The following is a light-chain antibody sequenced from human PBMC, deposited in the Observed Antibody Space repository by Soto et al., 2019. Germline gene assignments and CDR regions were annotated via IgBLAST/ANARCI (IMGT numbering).Light chain of an antibody. CDR2: AAS. CDR1: QSISSY. J-gene: IGKJ5*01. V-gene: IGKV1-39*01. Sequence: DVQMTQSPSSLSASVGDRVTITCRASQSISSYLNWYQQKPGKAPKLLIYAASSFQNGVPSRFSGSGSVTDFTLTISSLQPEDFATYYCQQIHSTPLTFGQGTRLEIK. CDR3: QQIHSTPLT.